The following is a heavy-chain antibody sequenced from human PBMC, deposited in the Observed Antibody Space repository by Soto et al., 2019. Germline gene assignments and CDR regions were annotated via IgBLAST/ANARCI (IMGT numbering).Heavy chain of an antibody. J-gene: IGHJ5*01. Sequence: QVQLVQSGAEVKKPGASVKVSCKASGYTFTAYYIHWVRQAPGQGLECMGWIKPNSGDTGYTQKFQGRVTMTRDTSISTAYMDLSSLRSADTAMYYCARGSEVGGNWFDSWGQGTLVTVSS. CDR3: ARGSEVGGNWFDS. D-gene: IGHD1-26*01. CDR1: GYTFTAYY. V-gene: IGHV1-2*02. CDR2: IKPNSGDT.